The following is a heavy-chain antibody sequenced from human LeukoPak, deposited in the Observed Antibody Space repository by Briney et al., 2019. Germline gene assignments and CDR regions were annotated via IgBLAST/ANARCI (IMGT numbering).Heavy chain of an antibody. V-gene: IGHV4-61*08. CDR3: ARVGSYLNWFDP. CDR2: IYYSGST. D-gene: IGHD1-26*01. CDR1: GGSISSGGYY. J-gene: IGHJ5*02. Sequence: PSQTLSLTCTVSGGSISSGGYYWSWIRQPPGKGLEWIGYIYYSGSTNYNPSLKSRVTISVDTSKNQFSLKLSSVTAADTAVYYCARVGSYLNWFDPWGQGTLVTVSS.